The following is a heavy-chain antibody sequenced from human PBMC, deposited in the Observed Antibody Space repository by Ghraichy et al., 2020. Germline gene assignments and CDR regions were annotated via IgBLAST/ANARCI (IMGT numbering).Heavy chain of an antibody. Sequence: SETLSLTCTVSGGSISRSSYYWSWIRQPPGKGLEWIGSIYYSGCTFRNPSLKSRVTISVDTSKNQFSLRLTSVTAADTAVYYCARHVADSSWYSYYFDYWGQGTPVTVSS. CDR1: GGSISRSSYY. V-gene: IGHV4-39*01. J-gene: IGHJ4*02. D-gene: IGHD3-22*01. CDR3: ARHVADSSWYSYYFDY. CDR2: IYYSGCT.